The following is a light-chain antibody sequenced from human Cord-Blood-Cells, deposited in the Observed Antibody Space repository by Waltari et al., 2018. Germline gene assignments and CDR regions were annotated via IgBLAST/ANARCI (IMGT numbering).Light chain of an antibody. CDR3: CSYAGSSTV. CDR1: SSDVGSYNL. J-gene: IGLJ3*02. V-gene: IGLV2-23*01. CDR2: EGS. Sequence: QSALTQPASVSGSPGQSITISCTGTSSDVGSYNLVSWYQQHPGKAPKLMIYEGSKRPSGVSNRVVGSKAGNTASLTISGLQAEDEADYYCCSYAGSSTVFGGGTKLTVL.